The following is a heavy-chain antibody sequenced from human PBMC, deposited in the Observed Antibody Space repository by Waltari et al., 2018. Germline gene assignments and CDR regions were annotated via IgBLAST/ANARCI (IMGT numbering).Heavy chain of an antibody. CDR2: ISSSSSTI. Sequence: EVQLVESGGGLVQPGGSLRLSCAASGFTFSSYSMNWVRQAQGKGPEWVSYISSSSSTIYYADSVKGRFTISRDNAKNSLYLQMNSLRAEDTAVYYCARDDTYYDFWSGYSHSYYFDYWGQGTMVTVSS. CDR3: ARDDTYYDFWSGYSHSYYFDY. D-gene: IGHD3-3*01. J-gene: IGHJ4*03. V-gene: IGHV3-48*04. CDR1: GFTFSSYS.